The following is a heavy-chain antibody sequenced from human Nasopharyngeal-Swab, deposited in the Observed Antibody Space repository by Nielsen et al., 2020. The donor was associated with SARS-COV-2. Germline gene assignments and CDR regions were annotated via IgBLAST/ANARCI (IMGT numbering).Heavy chain of an antibody. V-gene: IGHV3-53*04. J-gene: IGHJ4*02. CDR3: ARGFTGWYGYYFDY. Sequence: WIRQPPGKGLEWVSVIYSGGSTYHADSVKGRFTISRHNSKNTLYLQMNSLRAEDTAVYYCARGFTGWYGYYFDYWGQGTLVTVSS. CDR2: IYSGGST. D-gene: IGHD6-19*01.